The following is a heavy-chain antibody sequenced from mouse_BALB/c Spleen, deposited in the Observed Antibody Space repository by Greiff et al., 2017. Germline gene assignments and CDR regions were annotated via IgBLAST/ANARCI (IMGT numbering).Heavy chain of an antibody. CDR1: GFTFSSYG. V-gene: IGHV5-6*01. CDR2: ISSGGSYT. D-gene: IGHD2-12*01. J-gene: IGHJ4*01. Sequence: EVQVVESGGDLVKPGGSLKLSCAASGFTFSSYGMSWVRQTPDKRLEWVATISSGGSYTYYPDSVKGRFTISRDNAKNTLYLQMSSLKSEDTAMYYCARQSYYKAMDYWGQGTSVTVSS. CDR3: ARQSYYKAMDY.